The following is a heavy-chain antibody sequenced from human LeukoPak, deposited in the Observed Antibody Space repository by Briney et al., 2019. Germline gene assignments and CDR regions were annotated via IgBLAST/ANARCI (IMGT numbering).Heavy chain of an antibody. CDR3: ARDTVAVNKRHLFDP. J-gene: IGHJ5*02. V-gene: IGHV4-59*01. D-gene: IGHD6-19*01. Sequence: SETLSLTCTVSGGSISSYYSRCITQPPGKGLEWIGYIYYSGSTNYNPSLKSRVTISVDTSKNQFSLKLSSVTAADTAVYYCARDTVAVNKRHLFDPLREGSLVTVSS. CDR1: GGSISSYY. CDR2: IYYSGST.